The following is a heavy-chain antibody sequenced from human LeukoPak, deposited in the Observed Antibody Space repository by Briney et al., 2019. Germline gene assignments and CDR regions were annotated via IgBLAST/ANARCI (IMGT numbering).Heavy chain of an antibody. CDR1: GGSISSGGYS. CDR2: IYHSGAT. D-gene: IGHD3-9*01. V-gene: IGHV4-30-2*01. J-gene: IGHJ4*02. CDR3: ARGPNDILTGYYRTFFDY. Sequence: ASQTLSLTCVVSGGSISSGGYSWSWIRQPPGMGLEFIGYIYHSGATYYNPSLKSRVTISVDRPKDQFSLKLTSVTAADTAVYYCARGPNDILTGYYRTFFDYWGQGALVTVSS.